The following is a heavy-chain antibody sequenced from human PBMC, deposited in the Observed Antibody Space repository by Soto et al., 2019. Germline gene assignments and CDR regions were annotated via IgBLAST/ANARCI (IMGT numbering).Heavy chain of an antibody. J-gene: IGHJ4*02. CDR1: GYTFTSYY. Sequence: ASVKVSCKASGYTFTSYYMHWVRQAPGQGLEWMGIINPSGGSTSYAQKFQGRVTMTRDTSTSTVYMELSSLRSEDTAVYYCARDPVGYSGYETATDDYWGQGTLVTVSS. CDR2: INPSGGST. D-gene: IGHD5-12*01. CDR3: ARDPVGYSGYETATDDY. V-gene: IGHV1-46*03.